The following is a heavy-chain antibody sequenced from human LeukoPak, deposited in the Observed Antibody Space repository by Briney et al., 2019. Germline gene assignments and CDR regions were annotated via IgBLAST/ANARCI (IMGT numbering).Heavy chain of an antibody. CDR2: IRYDGSNK. V-gene: IGHV3-30*02. CDR1: GFTFSSYG. D-gene: IGHD2/OR15-2a*01. CDR3: AKDVIVAFDY. J-gene: IGHJ4*02. Sequence: GGSLRLSCAASGFTFSSYGMHWVRQAPGKGLEWVAFIRYDGSNKYYADSVKGRFTISRDNSKNTLCLQMNSLRAEDTAVYYCAKDVIVAFDYWGQGTLVTVSS.